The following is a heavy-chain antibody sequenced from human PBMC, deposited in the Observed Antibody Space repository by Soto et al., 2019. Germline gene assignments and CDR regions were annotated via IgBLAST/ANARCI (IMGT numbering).Heavy chain of an antibody. Sequence: GGSLRLSCAAYGFTFSSYEMNWVRQAPGKGLEWVSYISSSGSTIYYADSVKGRFTISRDNAKNSLYLQMNSLRAEDTAVYYCAGIRGSNSWAFDVWGQGTMVTVSS. D-gene: IGHD1-26*01. CDR1: GFTFSSYE. CDR3: AGIRGSNSWAFDV. CDR2: ISSSGSTI. J-gene: IGHJ3*01. V-gene: IGHV3-48*03.